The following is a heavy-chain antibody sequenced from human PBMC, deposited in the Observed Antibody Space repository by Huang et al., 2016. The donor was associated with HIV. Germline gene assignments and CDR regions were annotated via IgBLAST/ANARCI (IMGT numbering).Heavy chain of an antibody. CDR1: GGSFSGHY. J-gene: IGHJ3*02. D-gene: IGHD3-22*01. CDR3: ARMFKYDSGGYWGNDAFDI. V-gene: IGHV4-34*02. Sequence: QVQLQQWGAELLKPSETLSLTCAVSGGSFSGHYWTWIRQPPGRGLGWIGEISDSGSTTYHPSLKSRFTISGDTSQSQFSLKLNSVTAADMAIYYCARMFKYDSGGYWGNDAFDIWGQGTMVTVSS. CDR2: ISDSGST.